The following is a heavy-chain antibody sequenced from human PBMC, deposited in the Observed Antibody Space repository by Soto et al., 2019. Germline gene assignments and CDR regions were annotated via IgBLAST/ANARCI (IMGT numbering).Heavy chain of an antibody. CDR2: ISAFNGNT. Sequence: QDQLLQSGAEVKKPAASVTVSCKASGYSFTNYGITWVRQAPGQGLEWMGWISAFNGNTHYAQKLQGRVTMTTDASTSTAYMQLRSLRSDDTAVYYCARDRGVAPPVAGNTHYYYYMDVWGKGTTVTVSS. CDR1: GYSFTNYG. J-gene: IGHJ6*03. CDR3: ARDRGVAPPVAGNTHYYYYMDV. V-gene: IGHV1-18*01. D-gene: IGHD6-19*01.